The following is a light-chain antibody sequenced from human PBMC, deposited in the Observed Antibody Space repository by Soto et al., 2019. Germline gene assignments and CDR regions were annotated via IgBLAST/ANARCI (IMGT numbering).Light chain of an antibody. Sequence: DIQMTQSPSSLSASVGDRVTISCRASQNINIYLNWYQQKPGKAPKLLIYAASKLQSGVSSRFSGSASGTDFTLTISSLQPEDFATYYCLQHNSYPPTFGQGTKVDIK. CDR2: AAS. CDR1: QNINIY. J-gene: IGKJ1*01. CDR3: LQHNSYPPT. V-gene: IGKV1-39*01.